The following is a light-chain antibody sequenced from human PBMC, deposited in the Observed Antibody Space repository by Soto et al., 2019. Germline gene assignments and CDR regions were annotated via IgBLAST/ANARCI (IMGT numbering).Light chain of an antibody. V-gene: IGLV1-40*01. Sequence: QAVVTQPPSESGAPGQRVTISCTGSSSNIGVGYDVHGYQQLPGTAPKLLIYANSNRPSGVPDRFSGSKSGTSASLAITGLQAEDEADYYCQSYDSSLSVVFGGGTKLTVL. CDR3: QSYDSSLSVV. CDR2: ANS. CDR1: SSNIGVGYD. J-gene: IGLJ2*01.